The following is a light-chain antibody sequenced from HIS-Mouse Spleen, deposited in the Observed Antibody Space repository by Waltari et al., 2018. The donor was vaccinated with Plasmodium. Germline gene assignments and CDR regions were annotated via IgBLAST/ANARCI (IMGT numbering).Light chain of an antibody. V-gene: IGLV3-21*03. CDR2: EDS. CDR3: QVWDSSSDHVV. J-gene: IGLJ2*01. CDR1: NIGSKS. Sequence: SYVLTQPPSVSVAPGKTARITCGGNNIGSKSVHWYQQKPGQAPVLVVYEDSHRPSGIPERFSGSNSGNTATLTISRVEAGDEADYYCQVWDSSSDHVVFGGGTKLTVL.